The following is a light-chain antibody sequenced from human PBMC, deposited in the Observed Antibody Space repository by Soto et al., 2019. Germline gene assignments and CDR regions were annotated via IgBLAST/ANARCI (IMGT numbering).Light chain of an antibody. V-gene: IGKV3-20*01. CDR2: GAS. CDR3: QQYARSPIT. J-gene: IGKJ5*01. CDR1: QPVDTY. Sequence: VLTQSPDTLSLSPGATAIISCRASQPVDTYLAWYQFKPGQRPRLLIYGASSGAFGIPDRFSGSGSGTNFTLTIPRLGPEDFAVYFCQQYARSPITFGQGTRLDIK.